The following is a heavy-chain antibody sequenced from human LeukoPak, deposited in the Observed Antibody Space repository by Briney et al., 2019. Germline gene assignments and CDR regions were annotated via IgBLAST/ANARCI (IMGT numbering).Heavy chain of an antibody. CDR1: GFTFSSYG. CDR3: ARDTFNSGYDKDWYFDL. CDR2: IWYDGSNK. D-gene: IGHD5-12*01. Sequence: TGGSLRLSCAASGFTFSSYGMHWVRQAPGKGLEWVAVIWYDGSNKYYADSVKGRFTISRDNSKNTLYLRMNSLRAEDTAVYYCARDTFNSGYDKDWYFDLWGRGTLVTVSS. V-gene: IGHV3-33*01. J-gene: IGHJ2*01.